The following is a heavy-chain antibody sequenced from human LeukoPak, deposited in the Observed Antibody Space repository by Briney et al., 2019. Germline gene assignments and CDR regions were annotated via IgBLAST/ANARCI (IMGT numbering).Heavy chain of an antibody. V-gene: IGHV6-1*01. J-gene: IGHJ3*01. CDR3: ARGQWGFYAEAFDL. CDR2: TYYRSKWYN. D-gene: IGHD6-19*01. CDR1: GDSVSSNSAA. Sequence: SQTLSLTCAVSGDSVSSNSAAWNWIRQSPSRGREWLGRTYYRSKWYNEYALSVISRITINPDTSKNQLSLPLNSVTPEDTAVYYWARGQWGFYAEAFDLWGQGKMVPVS.